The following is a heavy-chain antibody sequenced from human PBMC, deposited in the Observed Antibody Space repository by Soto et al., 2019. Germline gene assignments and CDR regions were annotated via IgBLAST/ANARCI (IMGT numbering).Heavy chain of an antibody. D-gene: IGHD1-7*01. Sequence: GASVKVSCKASGYTFTGYYMHWVRQAPGQGLEWMGWINPNSGGTNYAQKFQGRVTMTRDTSISTAYMEMSRLRSDDTAVYYCARDWDLELQLVNWFDPWGQGTLVTVSA. CDR1: GYTFTGYY. V-gene: IGHV1-2*02. J-gene: IGHJ5*02. CDR2: INPNSGGT. CDR3: ARDWDLELQLVNWFDP.